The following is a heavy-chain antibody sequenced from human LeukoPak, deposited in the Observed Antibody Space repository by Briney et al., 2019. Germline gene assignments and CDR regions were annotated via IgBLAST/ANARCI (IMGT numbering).Heavy chain of an antibody. D-gene: IGHD5-18*01. CDR1: GGSISSYY. CDR2: IYYSGST. CDR3: ARHHRRGYSYFDY. Sequence: KTSETLSLTCTVPGGSISSYYWSWIRQPPGKGLEWIGYIYYSGSTNYNPSLKRRVTISVDTSKNQFSLKLSSVTAADTAVYYCARHHRRGYSYFDYWGQGTLVTVSS. J-gene: IGHJ4*02. V-gene: IGHV4-59*01.